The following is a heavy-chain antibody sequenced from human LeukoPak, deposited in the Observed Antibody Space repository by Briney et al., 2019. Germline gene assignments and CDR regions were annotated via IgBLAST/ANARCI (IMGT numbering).Heavy chain of an antibody. CDR3: ARAPEAAID. D-gene: IGHD2-2*01. CDR2: INHSGST. CDR1: GGSFSGYY. Sequence: SETLSLTCAVYGGSFSGYYWSWIRQPPGKGLEWIGEINHSGSTNYNPSLKSRVSISVDTSKNQFSLKLNSVTAADTAVYYCARAPEAAIDWGQGTLVTVSS. V-gene: IGHV4-34*01. J-gene: IGHJ4*02.